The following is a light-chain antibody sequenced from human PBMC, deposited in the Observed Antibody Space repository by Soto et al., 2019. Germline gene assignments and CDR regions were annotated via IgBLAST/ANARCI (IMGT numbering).Light chain of an antibody. CDR2: WAS. J-gene: IGKJ1*01. CDR3: QQYYSTPRT. CDR1: QSVLYSSNNKNY. V-gene: IGKV4-1*01. Sequence: DIVMTQSPDSLTVSLGERATINCKSSQSVLYSSNNKNYLAWYQQKPGQPPKLLIYWASTRESGVPDRFSGSGSETDFTLTISSLQAEDVALYYCQQYYSTPRTFGQGTKVEIK.